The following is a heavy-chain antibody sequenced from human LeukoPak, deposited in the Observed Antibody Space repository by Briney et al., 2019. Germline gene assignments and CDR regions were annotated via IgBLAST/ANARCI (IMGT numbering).Heavy chain of an antibody. CDR3: ARDQPGMAY. J-gene: IGHJ4*02. CDR2: IYSGGST. Sequence: QPGGSLRLSCAASGFTVSSNYMSWVRQAPGKGLEWVSVIYSGGSTYYADSVKGRFTISRDNAKNSLYLQMSSLRGEDTAVYYCARDQPGMAYWGQGTLVTVSS. D-gene: IGHD5-18*01. CDR1: GFTVSSNY. V-gene: IGHV3-53*01.